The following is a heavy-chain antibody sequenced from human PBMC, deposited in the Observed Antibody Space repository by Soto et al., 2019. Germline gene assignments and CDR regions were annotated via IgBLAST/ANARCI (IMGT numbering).Heavy chain of an antibody. CDR2: VDEDGNER. Sequence: VQLVESGGGLVQPGGSLRLSCRASGFAFSSYWMNWVRQAPGKGLEWVASVDEDGNERYYVDSVKGRFTISRDNAMXXXXXXXXXXXXXXXXXXXXXXXXXXXXXXXXMDVSDQGTTVTVSS. J-gene: IGHJ6*02. CDR3: XXXXXXXXXXXXMDV. CDR1: GFAFSSYW. V-gene: IGHV3-7*02.